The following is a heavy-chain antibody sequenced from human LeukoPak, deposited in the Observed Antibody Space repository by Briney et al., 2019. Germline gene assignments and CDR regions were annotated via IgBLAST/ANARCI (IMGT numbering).Heavy chain of an antibody. CDR1: GFTFSSYW. V-gene: IGHV3-74*01. CDR3: AGSSSHNWIDP. Sequence: GGSLRLSCAASGFTFSSYWMHWVRQAPGKGLVWVSRINSDGSSTTYADSVKGRFTISRDNAKNMLFLQMNSLRADDSAVYYCAGSSSHNWIDPWGQGTLVTVSS. D-gene: IGHD6-13*01. J-gene: IGHJ5*02. CDR2: INSDGSST.